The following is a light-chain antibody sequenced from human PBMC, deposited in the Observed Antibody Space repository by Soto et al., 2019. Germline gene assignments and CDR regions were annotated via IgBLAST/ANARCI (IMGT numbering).Light chain of an antibody. V-gene: IGLV2-23*01. CDR1: SSDVGSYNL. CDR3: CSYAGSSTDVV. J-gene: IGLJ2*01. CDR2: EGS. Sequence: QSALTQPASVSGSPGQSITISCTGTSSDVGSYNLVSWYQQHPGKAPKLMIYEGSKRPSGVSNRFSGSKSGNTASLTISGLQAEDEADYYCCSYAGSSTDVVFGGGTKVPVL.